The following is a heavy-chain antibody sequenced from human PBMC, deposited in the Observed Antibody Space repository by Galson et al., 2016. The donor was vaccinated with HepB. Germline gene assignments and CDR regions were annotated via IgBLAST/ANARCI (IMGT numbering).Heavy chain of an antibody. CDR1: GFTVSSRY. J-gene: IGHJ4*02. V-gene: IGHV3-53*01. CDR2: FYSSGTK. Sequence: SLRLSCAASGFTVSSRYMTWVRQAPGKGLQWISVFYSSGTKYVANSVQGRFTISRDTSMNTLYLQMHSLKDEDTPVYFCARDLGSGRSDYWGQGTLVTVSS. CDR3: ARDLGSGRSDY. D-gene: IGHD3-10*01.